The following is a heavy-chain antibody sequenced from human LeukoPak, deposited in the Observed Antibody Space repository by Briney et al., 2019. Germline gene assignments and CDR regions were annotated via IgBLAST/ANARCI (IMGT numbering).Heavy chain of an antibody. V-gene: IGHV3-23*01. CDR3: ASGIRAFDN. CDR2: ISGSGGTT. Sequence: GGSLRLSCAASGFTFSSYSMGWVRQAPGKGLEWVSAISGSGGTTYYADSVKGRFTISRDNSKNTLHLQMNSLRAEDTAVYYCASGIRAFDNWGQGTLVTVSS. D-gene: IGHD1-26*01. J-gene: IGHJ4*02. CDR1: GFTFSSYS.